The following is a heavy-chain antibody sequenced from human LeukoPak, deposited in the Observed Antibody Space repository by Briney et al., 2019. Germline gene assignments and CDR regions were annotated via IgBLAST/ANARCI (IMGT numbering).Heavy chain of an antibody. CDR1: GFTFSSYS. J-gene: IGHJ4*02. Sequence: GGSLRLSCAASGFTFSSYSMNWVRQAPGKGLEWVSSISSSSSYIYYADSVKGRFTISRDNAKNSLYLQMNSLRAEDTAVYYCARVAQDIVTGGDYFDYWGQGTLVTVSS. CDR2: ISSSSSYI. D-gene: IGHD5-12*01. CDR3: ARVAQDIVTGGDYFDY. V-gene: IGHV3-21*01.